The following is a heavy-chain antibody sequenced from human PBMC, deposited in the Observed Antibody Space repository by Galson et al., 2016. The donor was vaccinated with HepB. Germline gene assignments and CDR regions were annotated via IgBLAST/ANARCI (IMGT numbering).Heavy chain of an antibody. D-gene: IGHD2-15*01. CDR2: ISPGRPNT. J-gene: IGHJ4*02. V-gene: IGHV3-23*01. CDR1: GFAFSNSA. CDR3: AVRLQAHFDH. Sequence: SLRLSCAASGFAFSNSAMGWIRQVPGKGLEWVSTISPGRPNTHYADSVWSRFTISRDDAKDTVFLHMYSLRDEDTAVYYCAVRLQAHFDHWGQGTFVAVSS.